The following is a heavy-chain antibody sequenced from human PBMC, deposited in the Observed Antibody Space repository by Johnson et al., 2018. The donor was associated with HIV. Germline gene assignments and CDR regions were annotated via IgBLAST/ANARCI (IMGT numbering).Heavy chain of an antibody. CDR1: GFSFTNAW. CDR3: TTYYGWAFDI. Sequence: VQLVESGGGLVHPGGSLRLSCAASGFSFTNAWMNWVRQAPGKGLEWVGRIKSKSDGGTTDYAAPVKGRFTISRDDSKDTMYLQMNSLETEDTAVYYCTTYYGWAFDIWGQGTMVTDSS. J-gene: IGHJ3*02. D-gene: IGHD3-10*01. CDR2: IKSKSDGGTT. V-gene: IGHV3-15*05.